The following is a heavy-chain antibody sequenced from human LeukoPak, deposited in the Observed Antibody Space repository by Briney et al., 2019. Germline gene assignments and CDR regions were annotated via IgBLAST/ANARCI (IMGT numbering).Heavy chain of an antibody. J-gene: IGHJ4*02. Sequence: PGRSLRLSCAASGFTFSSYAMHWVRQAPGKGLEWVASISYDGSKKYYADSLKGRFTISRDNSKKTLYLQMNSLRAEDTAVYYCARGSGDSYGFPDYWGQGTLVTVSS. CDR1: GFTFSSYA. D-gene: IGHD5-18*01. CDR3: ARGSGDSYGFPDY. V-gene: IGHV3-30-3*01. CDR2: ISYDGSKK.